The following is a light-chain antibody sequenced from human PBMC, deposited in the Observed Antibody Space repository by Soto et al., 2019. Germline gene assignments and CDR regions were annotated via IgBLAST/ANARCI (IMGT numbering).Light chain of an antibody. J-gene: IGLJ2*01. CDR2: SSS. Sequence: QSVLTQPPSASGTPGARVTISCSGGSSNIGSNAVNWYQQLPGTAPKLLIFSSSQRPSGVPDRFSGSKSGTSASLAISGLQSEDEADYYCATWEDSGNGPVFGGGTKVTVL. V-gene: IGLV1-44*01. CDR1: SSNIGSNA. CDR3: ATWEDSGNGPV.